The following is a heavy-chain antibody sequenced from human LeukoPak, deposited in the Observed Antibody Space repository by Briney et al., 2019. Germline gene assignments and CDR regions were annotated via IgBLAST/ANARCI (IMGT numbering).Heavy chain of an antibody. CDR3: ARESEGYCSSTSCYLDP. CDR2: ISAYNGNT. V-gene: IGHV1-18*01. Sequence: GASVKVSCKASGYTFTSYGISWVRQAPGQGLEWMGWISAYNGNTNYAQKLQGRVTMTTDTSTSTAYMELGSLRSDDTAVYYCARESEGYCSSTSCYLDPWGQGTLVTVSS. J-gene: IGHJ5*02. D-gene: IGHD2-2*01. CDR1: GYTFTSYG.